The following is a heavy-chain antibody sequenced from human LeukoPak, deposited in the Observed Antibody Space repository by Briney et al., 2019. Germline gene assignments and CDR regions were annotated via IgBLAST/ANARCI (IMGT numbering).Heavy chain of an antibody. J-gene: IGHJ4*02. D-gene: IGHD3-22*01. CDR1: GFTFSSYG. V-gene: IGHV3-30*03. CDR2: ISYDGNNK. CDR3: AVAYSTSGYYPVDY. Sequence: GGSLRLSCAASGFTFSSYGIHWVRQAPGKGLEWVAVISYDGNNKYYVDSVKGRFTISRDNSRNTLYLQMNSLRPEDTAVYYCAVAYSTSGYYPVDYWGQGTLVTVSS.